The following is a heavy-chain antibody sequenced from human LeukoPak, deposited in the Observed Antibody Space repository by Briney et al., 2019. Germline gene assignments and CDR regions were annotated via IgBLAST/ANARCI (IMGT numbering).Heavy chain of an antibody. CDR2: MYYSGTT. V-gene: IGHV4-59*01. CDR1: GGSITSYY. D-gene: IGHD2-21*02. J-gene: IGHJ4*02. CDR3: ARLPMAVTPHVDY. Sequence: MTSETLSLTCTVSGGSITSYYRSWIRQSPGKGLEWIGFMYYSGTTNYNPSLKSRVTISLGMSKNQFSLKLSSVTAADTAVYCCARLPMAVTPHVDYWGQGTLVTVSS.